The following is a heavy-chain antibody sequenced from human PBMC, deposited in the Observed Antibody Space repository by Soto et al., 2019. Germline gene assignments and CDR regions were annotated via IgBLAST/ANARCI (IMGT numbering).Heavy chain of an antibody. V-gene: IGHV3-48*02. CDR1: GFTFSSNS. CDR3: ARVIWSGHLTSDL. J-gene: IGHJ5*02. D-gene: IGHD3-3*01. CDR2: ISSSSSTI. Sequence: EVQVVESGGGLVQPGGSLRLSCAASGFTFSSNSMHWVRQAPGKGLEWISYISSSSSTIYADSVEGRFTISRDNAKNSLYLQMNSLRDEDTAVYYCARVIWSGHLTSDLWGQGTLVTVSS.